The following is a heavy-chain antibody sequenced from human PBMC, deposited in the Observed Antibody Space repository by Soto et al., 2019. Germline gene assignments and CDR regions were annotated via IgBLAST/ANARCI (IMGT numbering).Heavy chain of an antibody. V-gene: IGHV3-23*01. CDR1: GFTFSSSA. J-gene: IGHJ6*03. D-gene: IGHD2-15*01. CDR3: ARSRGSCYLRTCYYYYYMDV. CDR2: ISGSGGST. Sequence: EVQLLESGGGLVQPGGSLRLSCAASGFTFSSSAMSWVRQAPGKGLEWVSAISGSGGSTYYADSVKGRFTISRDNSKNTLYLQMNSLRAEDTAVYYCARSRGSCYLRTCYYYYYMDVWGKGTTVTVSS.